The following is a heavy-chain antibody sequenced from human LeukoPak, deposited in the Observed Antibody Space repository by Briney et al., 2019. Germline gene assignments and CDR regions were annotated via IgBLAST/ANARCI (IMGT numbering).Heavy chain of an antibody. J-gene: IGHJ4*02. Sequence: GASVKVSCKASGYTLTSYYMHWVRQAPGQGLEWMGIINPSGGSTSYAQKFQGRVTMTRDTSTSTVYMELSSLRSEDTAVYYCAREHAGLYFDYWGQGTLVTVSS. CDR1: GYTLTSYY. V-gene: IGHV1-46*01. CDR2: INPSGGST. CDR3: AREHAGLYFDY.